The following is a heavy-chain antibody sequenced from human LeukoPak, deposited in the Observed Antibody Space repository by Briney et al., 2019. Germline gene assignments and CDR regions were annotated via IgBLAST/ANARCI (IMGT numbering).Heavy chain of an antibody. CDR2: ISWNSGSI. Sequence: GGSLRLSCAASGFTFDDYARHWFRQAPGKGLEWVSGISWNSGSIGYADSVKGRFTISRDNAKNSLYLQMNSLRAEDTALYYCAKDLRRYCSSTSCLGGFDPWGQGTLVTVSS. J-gene: IGHJ5*02. CDR1: GFTFDDYA. D-gene: IGHD2-2*01. V-gene: IGHV3-9*01. CDR3: AKDLRRYCSSTSCLGGFDP.